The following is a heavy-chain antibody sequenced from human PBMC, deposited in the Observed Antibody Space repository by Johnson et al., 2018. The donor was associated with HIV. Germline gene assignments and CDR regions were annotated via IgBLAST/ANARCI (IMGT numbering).Heavy chain of an antibody. Sequence: VQLVESGGGLVQPGRSLRLSCTASGFTFSSYWMHWVRQAPGKGLVCVSRSGSVGGSTGYADSVVGRFTIYRDNAKNTLYMQMNSLRTEDTAVYYCARDRGRLAVADAFDIWGQGTMVTVSS. CDR3: ARDRGRLAVADAFDI. V-gene: IGHV3-74*01. J-gene: IGHJ3*02. CDR1: GFTFSSYW. CDR2: SGSVGGST. D-gene: IGHD2-15*01.